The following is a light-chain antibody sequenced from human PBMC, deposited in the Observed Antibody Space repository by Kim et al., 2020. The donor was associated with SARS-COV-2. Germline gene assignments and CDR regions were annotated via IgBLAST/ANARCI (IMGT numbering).Light chain of an antibody. V-gene: IGKV1-9*01. J-gene: IGKJ1*01. CDR2: SVS. CDR3: QQFFIYPRT. Sequence: DIQLTQSPSFLSASVGDRVTITCRADQYISNYLAWFQQHPGKAPKVLIYSVSTLASGVPSRFSGSGSETEFALTISSLQPEDFATYFCQQFFIYPRTFGQGTKVDIK. CDR1: QYISNY.